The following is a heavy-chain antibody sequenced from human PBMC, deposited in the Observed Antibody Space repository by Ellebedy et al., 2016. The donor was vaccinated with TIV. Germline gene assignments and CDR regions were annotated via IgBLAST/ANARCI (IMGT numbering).Heavy chain of an antibody. CDR2: ISYDVNNR. Sequence: GGSLRLSCAASGLSFSTYAMHWVRQAPGKGLEWVAVISYDVNNRFYADSVKGRFTISRDNSKNTLYLHMNSLTPDDTAIYYCASDRGGCFDYWGQGTPVTVSS. J-gene: IGHJ4*02. V-gene: IGHV3-30-3*01. CDR1: GLSFSTYA. D-gene: IGHD6-25*01. CDR3: ASDRGGCFDY.